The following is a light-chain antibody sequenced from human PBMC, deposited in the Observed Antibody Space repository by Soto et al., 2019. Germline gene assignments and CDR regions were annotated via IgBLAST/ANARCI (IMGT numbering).Light chain of an antibody. V-gene: IGKV4-1*01. CDR3: HQYYSTPT. J-gene: IGKJ1*01. Sequence: DIVMTQSPDSLAVSLGERATINCKSSQSVLYSSNNKNYLAWYQQKTGQPPKLLIYWASTRESGVPDRVSGSGSGRDFTLTISSLQAEDVAVYYCHQYYSTPTFGQGTKVEIK. CDR1: QSVLYSSNNKNY. CDR2: WAS.